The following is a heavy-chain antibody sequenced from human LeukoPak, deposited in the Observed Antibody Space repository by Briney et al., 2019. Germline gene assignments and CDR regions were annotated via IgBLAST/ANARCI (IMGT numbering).Heavy chain of an antibody. CDR1: GGSFSSGSYY. V-gene: IGHV4-61*01. CDR2: IYYSGST. D-gene: IGHD3-16*01. J-gene: IGHJ6*02. CDR3: ARDLVEHARLYYYYYGMDV. Sequence: SETLSLTCTVSGGSFSSGSYYWSWIRQPPGKGLEWIGYIYYSGSTNYNPSLKSRVTISVDTSKNQFSLKLSSVTAADTAVYYCARDLVEHARLYYYYYGMDVWGQGTTVTVSS.